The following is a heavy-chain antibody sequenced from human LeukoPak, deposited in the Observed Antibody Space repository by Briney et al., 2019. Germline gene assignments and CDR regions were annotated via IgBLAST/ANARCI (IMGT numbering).Heavy chain of an antibody. J-gene: IGHJ2*01. D-gene: IGHD3-16*02. V-gene: IGHV3-72*01. CDR2: PRNKANSYTT. CDR1: GFTFSDHY. Sequence: YLRLYCASSGFTFSDHYLDWVRPAPGKGLEWVGRPRNKANSYTTEYSASVKGRFTISRDDSKNSLYLQMNSLKAEDTAVYYCARTFYDYVWGRYRSNYWYFDLWGRGTLVTVSS. CDR3: ARTFYDYVWGRYRSNYWYFDL.